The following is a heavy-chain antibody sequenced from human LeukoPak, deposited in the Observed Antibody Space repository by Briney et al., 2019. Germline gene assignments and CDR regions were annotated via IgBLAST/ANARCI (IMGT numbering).Heavy chain of an antibody. CDR1: GYRFSGNY. V-gene: IGHV1-2*02. D-gene: IGHD3-9*01. CDR3: ARAREVTGLTP. CDR2: INPNSGDT. Sequence: ASVKVSCKPSGYRFSGNYIHWVRQAPGQGLEWMAWINPNSGDTNYAQKFQGRVTVTRDTSTSTVYMELSRLTYDDTAIYYCARAREVTGLTPWGQGTLVTVSS. J-gene: IGHJ5*02.